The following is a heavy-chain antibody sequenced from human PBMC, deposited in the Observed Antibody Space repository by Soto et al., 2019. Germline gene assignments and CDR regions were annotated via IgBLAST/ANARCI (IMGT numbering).Heavy chain of an antibody. J-gene: IGHJ4*02. CDR2: ISAYNGNT. V-gene: IGHV1-18*01. Sequence: ASVKVSCKASGYTFTSYDINWLRQATGQGLEWMGWISAYNGNTNYAQKLQGRVTMTTDTSTSTAYMELRSLRSDDTAVYYCAREYSSGWYVHDYWGQGTLVTVSS. D-gene: IGHD6-19*01. CDR1: GYTFTSYD. CDR3: AREYSSGWYVHDY.